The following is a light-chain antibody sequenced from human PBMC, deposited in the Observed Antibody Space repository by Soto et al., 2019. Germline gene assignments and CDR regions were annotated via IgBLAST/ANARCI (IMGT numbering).Light chain of an antibody. J-gene: IGLJ1*01. CDR1: SSNVGGNP. V-gene: IGLV1-44*01. Sequence: QSVLTQPPSASGNPGQRVTISCSGSSSNVGGNPVNWYQHVPTTAPKLLIYTNTQRPSGVPDRFSGSKSGTSASQAISGLQSEDEADYYRASWDDSLNGPVFGTGTKVTVL. CDR3: ASWDDSLNGPV. CDR2: TNT.